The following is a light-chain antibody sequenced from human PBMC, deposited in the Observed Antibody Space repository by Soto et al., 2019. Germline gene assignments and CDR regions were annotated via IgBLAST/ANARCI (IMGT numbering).Light chain of an antibody. CDR2: DAS. J-gene: IGKJ4*01. CDR1: QSVSRSY. CDR3: QQYGSSRLN. V-gene: IGKV3-20*01. Sequence: EKGVSQSPGTASFSPRERVTLSCRASQSVSRSYLAWYQQKPGQAPRLLSYDASNSATGIPARFSCSRSGTDFTLTISRLEPGAFAVYYCQQYGSSRLNFGGGRKV.